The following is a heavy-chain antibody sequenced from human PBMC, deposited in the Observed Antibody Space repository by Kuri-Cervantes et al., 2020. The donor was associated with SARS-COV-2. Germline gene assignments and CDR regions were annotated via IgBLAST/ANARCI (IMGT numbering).Heavy chain of an antibody. CDR1: GFTFSSYA. Sequence: GGSLRLSCAASGFTFSSYAMHWVRQAPGKGLEWVAVISYDGSNKYYADSVKGRFTISRDNSKNTLYLQMNSLRAEDTAVYYCAREGVYYDFWSGEFDYWGQGTLVTVSS. CDR2: ISYDGSNK. V-gene: IGHV3-30-3*01. D-gene: IGHD3-3*01. CDR3: AREGVYYDFWSGEFDY. J-gene: IGHJ4*02.